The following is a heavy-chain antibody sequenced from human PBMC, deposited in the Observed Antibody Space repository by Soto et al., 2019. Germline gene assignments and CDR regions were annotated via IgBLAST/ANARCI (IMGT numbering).Heavy chain of an antibody. V-gene: IGHV4-30-2*01. CDR3: ARDIDGGGREV. Sequence: SETLSLTCAVSGGSISSGGYSWSWIRQPPGKGLEWIGYIYHSGSTYYNPSLKSRVTISVDRSKNQFSLKLSSVTAADTAMYYCARDIDGGGREVWGHGTTVIVSS. CDR1: GGSISSGGYS. J-gene: IGHJ6*02. D-gene: IGHD2-15*01. CDR2: IYHSGST.